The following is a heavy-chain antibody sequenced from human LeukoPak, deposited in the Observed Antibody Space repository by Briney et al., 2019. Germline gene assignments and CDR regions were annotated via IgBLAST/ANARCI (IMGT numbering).Heavy chain of an antibody. J-gene: IGHJ5*02. CDR2: IYTSGST. D-gene: IGHD3-22*01. V-gene: IGHV4-4*07. Sequence: SETLSLTCTVSGGPISSYYWSWIRQPAGKGLEWIGRIYTSGSTNYNPSLKSRVTISVDKSKNQFSLKLSSVTAADTAVYYCAREADYYDSSGSVDWFDPWGQGTLVTVSS. CDR1: GGPISSYY. CDR3: AREADYYDSSGSVDWFDP.